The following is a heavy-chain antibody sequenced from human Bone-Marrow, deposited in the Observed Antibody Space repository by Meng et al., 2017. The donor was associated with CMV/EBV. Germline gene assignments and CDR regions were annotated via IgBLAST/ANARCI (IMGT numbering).Heavy chain of an antibody. CDR1: GFTFSSYD. V-gene: IGHV3-13*01. CDR2: IATDGAT. Sequence: GGSLRLSCATSGFTFSSYDMHWFRQPTGKGLEWVSGIATDGATFYTGSVKGRFTISRENGMNSLYLQMNSLRADDTAVYYCARGAPSGFDPWGQGTLVTVSS. CDR3: ARGAPSGFDP. J-gene: IGHJ5*02.